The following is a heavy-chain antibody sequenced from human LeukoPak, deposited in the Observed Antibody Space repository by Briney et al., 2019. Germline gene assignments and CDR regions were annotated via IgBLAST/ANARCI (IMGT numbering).Heavy chain of an antibody. J-gene: IGHJ5*02. D-gene: IGHD5-18*01. Sequence: SQTLSLTCAISGDSVSSNSAAWNWIRQSPSRGLEWLGRTYYRSKWYNDYAVSVKSRITINPDTSKNQFSLQLNSVTPEDTAVYYCARGDKDTAMGPLMSWFDPWGQGTLVTVSS. CDR2: TYYRSKWYN. CDR1: GDSVSSNSAA. CDR3: ARGDKDTAMGPLMSWFDP. V-gene: IGHV6-1*01.